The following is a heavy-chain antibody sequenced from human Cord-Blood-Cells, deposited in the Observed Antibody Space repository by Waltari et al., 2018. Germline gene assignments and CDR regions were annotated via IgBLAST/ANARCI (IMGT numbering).Heavy chain of an antibody. J-gene: IGHJ4*02. CDR2: ISSSSYI. Sequence: EVQLVESGGGLVKPGGSLRLSCAASGFTFSSSSMNWVRQAPGKGLEWVSSISSSSYIYYADSVKGRFTISRDNAKNSLYLQMNSLRAEDTAVYYCARGSGGITGTYLDYWGQGTLVTVSS. CDR1: GFTFSSSS. CDR3: ARGSGGITGTYLDY. V-gene: IGHV3-21*01. D-gene: IGHD1-20*01.